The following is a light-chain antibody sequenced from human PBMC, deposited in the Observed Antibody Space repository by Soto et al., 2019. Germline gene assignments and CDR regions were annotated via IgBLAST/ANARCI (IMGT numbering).Light chain of an antibody. CDR2: DAS. J-gene: IGKJ5*01. CDR1: QSVGTH. CDR3: QQRSNCPPT. Sequence: LSQAPGTLSLSKGERATLSCRASQSVGTHLAWSQQKPGQAPRLLIYDASNRATGIAPRFRGSGSGTDFTLTISSVEPEDFAVYICQQRSNCPPTFGQGRLLEVK. V-gene: IGKV3-11*01.